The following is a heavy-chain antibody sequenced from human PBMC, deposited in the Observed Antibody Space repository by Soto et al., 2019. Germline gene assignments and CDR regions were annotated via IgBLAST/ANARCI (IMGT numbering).Heavy chain of an antibody. CDR2: ISGSGFKK. Sequence: GGSPRLSCAASGFIFENFGMSWVRQAPGKGLEWISSISGSGFKKYYADSVKGRFTISRDNSKSTVYLELNNLSAEDTAVYHCAKNQGVELVPLATVDWFDPWGQGSVVTVSS. V-gene: IGHV3-23*01. CDR1: GFIFENFG. CDR3: AKNQGVELVPLATVDWFDP. J-gene: IGHJ5*02. D-gene: IGHD1-26*01.